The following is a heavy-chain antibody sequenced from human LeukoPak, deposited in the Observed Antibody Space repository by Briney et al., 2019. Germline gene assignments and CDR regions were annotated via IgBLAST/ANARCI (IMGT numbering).Heavy chain of an antibody. Sequence: PSETLSLTCTVSGGSISSSSYYWGWIRQPPGKGLEWIGSIYYSGSTYYNPSLKSRVTISVDTSKNQFSLKLSSVTAADTAVYYCARVVAGAVDPFQHWGQGTLVTVSS. J-gene: IGHJ1*01. V-gene: IGHV4-39*07. CDR1: GGSISSSSYY. CDR3: ARVVAGAVDPFQH. D-gene: IGHD4/OR15-4a*01. CDR2: IYYSGST.